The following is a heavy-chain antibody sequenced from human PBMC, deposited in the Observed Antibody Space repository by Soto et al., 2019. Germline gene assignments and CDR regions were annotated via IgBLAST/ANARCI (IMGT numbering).Heavy chain of an antibody. V-gene: IGHV4-34*01. D-gene: IGHD6-6*01. CDR3: ARERYSSPSVRQWYYYYGMDV. CDR1: GGSFSGYY. Sequence: SETLSLTCAVYGGSFSGYYWSWIRQPPGKGLEWMGEINHSGSTNYNPSLKSRVTISVDTSKNQFSLKLSSVTAADTAVYYCARERYSSPSVRQWYYYYGMDVWGQGTTVTVS. J-gene: IGHJ6*02. CDR2: INHSGST.